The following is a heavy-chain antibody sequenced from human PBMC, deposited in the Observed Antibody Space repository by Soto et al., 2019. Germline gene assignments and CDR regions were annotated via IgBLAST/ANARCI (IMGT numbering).Heavy chain of an antibody. D-gene: IGHD3-22*01. CDR1: GGSISSYY. CDR2: IYYSGST. CDR3: AGSSYDKTSFDY. V-gene: IGHV4-59*01. Sequence: PSETLSLTCTVSGGSISSYYWSWIRQPPGKGLEWIGYIYYSGSTNYNPSLKSRVTISVDTSKNQFSLKLSSVTAADTAVYYCAGSSYDKTSFDYWGQGTLVNVSS. J-gene: IGHJ4*01.